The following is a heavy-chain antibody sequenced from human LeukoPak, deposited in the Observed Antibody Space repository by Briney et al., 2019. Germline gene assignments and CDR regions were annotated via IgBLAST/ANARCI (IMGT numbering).Heavy chain of an antibody. CDR2: ISGSGGST. CDR1: GFTFSDYY. V-gene: IGHV3-23*01. CDR3: AKVGSSGYYPDY. D-gene: IGHD3-22*01. Sequence: GGSLRLSCAASGFTFSDYYMSWIRQAPGKGLEWVSAISGSGGSTYYADSVKGRFTISRDNSKNTLYLQMNSLRAEDTAVYYCAKVGSSGYYPDYWGQGTLVTVSS. J-gene: IGHJ4*02.